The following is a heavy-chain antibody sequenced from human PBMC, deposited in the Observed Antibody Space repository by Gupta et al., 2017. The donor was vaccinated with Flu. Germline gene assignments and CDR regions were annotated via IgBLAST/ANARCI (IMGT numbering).Heavy chain of an antibody. D-gene: IGHD3-10*02. CDR1: GDIFTNYW. V-gene: IGHV5-51*01. CDR3: ARQSVRGEYFVDD. CDR2: INGTDSDT. J-gene: IGHJ4*02. Sequence: EVQVVQSGAEVRRPGESLQISCTVSGDIFTNYWIAWMRQMPGRGLEWMGIINGTDSDTRYSPSFQGQVTISVDKSINTAYLQWSSLKASDTAMYFCARQSVRGEYFVDDWGQGTLVTVSS.